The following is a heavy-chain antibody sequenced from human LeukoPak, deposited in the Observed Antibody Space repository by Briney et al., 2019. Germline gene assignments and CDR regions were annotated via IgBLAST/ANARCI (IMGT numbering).Heavy chain of an antibody. CDR1: GGSFSGYY. CDR2: INHSGST. Sequence: SETLSLTCAVYGGSFSGYYWSWIRQPPGKGLEWIGEINHSGSTNYNPSLKSRVTISVDTSKNQFSLKLSSVTAADTAVYYCASHVGFGIPVDYWGQGTLVTVSS. D-gene: IGHD2-2*01. V-gene: IGHV4-34*01. CDR3: ASHVGFGIPVDY. J-gene: IGHJ4*02.